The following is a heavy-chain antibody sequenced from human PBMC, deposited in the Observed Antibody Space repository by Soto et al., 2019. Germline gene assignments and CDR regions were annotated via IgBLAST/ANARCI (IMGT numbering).Heavy chain of an antibody. CDR1: GFTFSSYA. CDR3: ARDLPPMYSYDSSGYFPPGDY. CDR2: ISYDGSNK. J-gene: IGHJ4*02. V-gene: IGHV3-30-3*01. Sequence: QVQLVESGGGVVQPGRSLRLSCAASGFTFSSYAMHWVRQAPGKGLEWVAVISYDGSNKYYADSVKGRFTISRDNSKNTLYLQMNSLRAEDTAVYYCARDLPPMYSYDSSGYFPPGDYWGQGTLVTVSS. D-gene: IGHD3-22*01.